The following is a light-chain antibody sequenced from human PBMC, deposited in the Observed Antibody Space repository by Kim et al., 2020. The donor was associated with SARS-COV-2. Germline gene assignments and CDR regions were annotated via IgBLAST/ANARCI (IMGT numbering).Light chain of an antibody. J-gene: IGLJ1*01. Sequence: GQSVTISCTGTSKDVGDFDYVSWFQQYPGKAPKLLIYEVAKRPSGISDRFSGSKSGNTASLTISGLQVEDEADYYCCSYAGRSTLVFGAGTKVTVL. CDR3: CSYAGRSTLV. V-gene: IGLV2-23*02. CDR1: SKDVGDFDY. CDR2: EVA.